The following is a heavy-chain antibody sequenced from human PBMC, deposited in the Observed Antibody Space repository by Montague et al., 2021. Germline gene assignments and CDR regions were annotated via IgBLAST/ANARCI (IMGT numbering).Heavy chain of an antibody. CDR1: GGPFSGYF. CDR2: INHSGDA. V-gene: IGHV4-34*01. D-gene: IGHD3-10*01. J-gene: IGHJ6*02. Sequence: SETLSLTCGAYGGPFSGYFWTWIRQPPGKGLEWVGEINHSGDANXNPSLESRVTMTVDTSKRQFSLRLTSLTAADTAIYYCARDTWFRENLSSLYYYGIDVWGQGTTVTVSS. CDR3: ARDTWFRENLSSLYYYGIDV.